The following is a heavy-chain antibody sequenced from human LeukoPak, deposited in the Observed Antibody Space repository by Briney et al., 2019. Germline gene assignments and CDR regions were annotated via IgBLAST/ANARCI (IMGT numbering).Heavy chain of an antibody. CDR1: GFTFSSYS. J-gene: IGHJ4*02. CDR3: ARDPLGAMVTRGSFDY. D-gene: IGHD5-18*01. V-gene: IGHV3-21*01. Sequence: NTGGSLRLSCAASGFTFSSYSMNWVRQAPGKGLEWVSSISSSSSYIYYADSVKGRFTISRDNAKNSLYLQMNSLRAEDTAVYYCARDPLGAMVTRGSFDYWGQGTLVTVSS. CDR2: ISSSSSYI.